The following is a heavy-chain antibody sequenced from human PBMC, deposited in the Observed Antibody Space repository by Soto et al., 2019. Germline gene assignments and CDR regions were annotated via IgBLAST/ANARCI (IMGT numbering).Heavy chain of an antibody. CDR1: GYTFTSYG. CDR3: ARGSNQKATGTTSYYFDY. J-gene: IGHJ4*02. CDR2: ISAYNGNT. V-gene: IGHV1-18*01. D-gene: IGHD1-1*01. Sequence: ASVKVSCKASGYTFTSYGISCVRQAPGQGLEWMGWISAYNGNTNYAQKLQGRVTMTTDTSTNTAYMELRSLRSDDTAVYYCARGSNQKATGTTSYYFDYWGQGTLVTVSS.